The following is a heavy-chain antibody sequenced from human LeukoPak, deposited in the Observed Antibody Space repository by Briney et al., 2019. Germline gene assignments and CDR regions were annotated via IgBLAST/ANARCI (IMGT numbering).Heavy chain of an antibody. D-gene: IGHD1-26*01. J-gene: IGHJ3*02. CDR2: INWNGGST. CDR3: ARGGIVGATYAFDI. CDR1: GFTFDDYG. V-gene: IGHV3-20*04. Sequence: PGGSLRLSCAASGFTFDDYGMSWVRQAPGKGLEWVSGINWNGGSTGYADSVKGRFTISRDNAKNSLYLQMNSLRAEDTALYYCARGGIVGATYAFDIWGQGTMVTVSS.